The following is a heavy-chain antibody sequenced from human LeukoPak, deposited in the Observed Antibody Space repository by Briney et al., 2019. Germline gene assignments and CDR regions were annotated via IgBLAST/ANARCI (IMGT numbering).Heavy chain of an antibody. J-gene: IGHJ4*02. Sequence: SETMSLTCTVSGGSISTSYYWGWIRQPPGKGLEWIGSIYYSETYYNPSLKSRVTISGDTSKNQFSLNLSSVTAADTAVYYCARVHLGDYYFDYWGQGTLVTVSS. CDR2: IYYSET. D-gene: IGHD4-17*01. CDR1: GGSISTSYY. CDR3: ARVHLGDYYFDY. V-gene: IGHV4-39*07.